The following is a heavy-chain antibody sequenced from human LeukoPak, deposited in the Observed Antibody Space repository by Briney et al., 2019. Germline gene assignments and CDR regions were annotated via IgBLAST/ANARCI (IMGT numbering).Heavy chain of an antibody. CDR2: INPNSGGT. Sequence: ASVKVSGKASGYTFTGYYMHWVRQAPGQGLEWMGWINPNSGGTNYAQKFQGRVAMTRDTSISTAYMELSRLRSDDTAVYYCARGNCSSTSCYNWFDPWGQGTLVTVSS. CDR1: GYTFTGYY. V-gene: IGHV1-2*02. D-gene: IGHD2-2*01. CDR3: ARGNCSSTSCYNWFDP. J-gene: IGHJ5*02.